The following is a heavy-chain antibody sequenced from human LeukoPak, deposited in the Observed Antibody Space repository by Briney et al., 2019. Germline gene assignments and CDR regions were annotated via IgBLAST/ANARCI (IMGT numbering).Heavy chain of an antibody. CDR1: GYTFTGYY. J-gene: IGHJ4*02. CDR2: INPSGRST. V-gene: IGHV1-46*01. Sequence: ASVKVSCKASGYTFTGYYIHWVRQAPGQGLEWMGIINPSGRSTNYAQKFQGRVTMTSDTSTSTVYMELSSLRSEDTAVYYCARDREWERPDYFDYWGQGTLVTVSS. D-gene: IGHD1-26*01. CDR3: ARDREWERPDYFDY.